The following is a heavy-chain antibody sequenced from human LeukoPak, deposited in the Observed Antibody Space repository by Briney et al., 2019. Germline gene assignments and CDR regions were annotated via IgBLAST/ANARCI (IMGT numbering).Heavy chain of an antibody. CDR3: ARDFTIYREVLDAFDI. V-gene: IGHV3-53*01. D-gene: IGHD2-2*02. Sequence: PGGSLRLSCAASGFTFSSYGVSWVRQAPGKGLEWVSVIYSGGSTYYADSVKGRFTISRDNSKNTLYLQMNSLRVEDTAVYYCARDFTIYREVLDAFDIWGQGTMVTVSS. CDR1: GFTFSSYG. CDR2: IYSGGST. J-gene: IGHJ3*02.